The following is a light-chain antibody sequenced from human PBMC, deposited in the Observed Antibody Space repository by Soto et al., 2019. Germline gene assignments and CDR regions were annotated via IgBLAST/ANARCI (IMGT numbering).Light chain of an antibody. CDR1: QIVTNSF. V-gene: IGKV3-20*01. CDR3: QQYGS. Sequence: EIVLAQSPGTLSLSPGERATLSCRASQIVTNSFLAWYQQKPGQAPRLLIYGASRRATGIPDRFTGSGSGTDFTLTISRLEPEDFAVYYWQQYGSFGQGTRLEIK. CDR2: GAS. J-gene: IGKJ5*01.